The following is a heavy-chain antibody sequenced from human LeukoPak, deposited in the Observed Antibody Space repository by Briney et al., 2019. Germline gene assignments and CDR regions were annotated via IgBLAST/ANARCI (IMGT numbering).Heavy chain of an antibody. CDR1: GYTFTGYY. D-gene: IGHD5-24*01. Sequence: ASVKVSCKASGYTFTGYYMHWVRQATGQGLEWMGWMNPNSGNTGYAQKFQGRVTMTRNTSISTAYMELSSLRSEDTAVYYCARPRRRGYYMDVWGKGTTVTVSS. CDR3: ARPRRRGYYMDV. CDR2: MNPNSGNT. V-gene: IGHV1-8*02. J-gene: IGHJ6*03.